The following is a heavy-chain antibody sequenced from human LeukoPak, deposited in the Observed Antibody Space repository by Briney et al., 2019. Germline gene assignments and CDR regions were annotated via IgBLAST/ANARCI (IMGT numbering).Heavy chain of an antibody. D-gene: IGHD3-22*01. CDR1: GGSISSSSYY. J-gene: IGHJ4*02. CDR2: IYYSGST. CDR3: ARRGTSYYYDSSAIPPFDY. Sequence: SETLSLTCTVSGGSISSSSYYWGWIRQPPGKGLEWIGNIYYSGSTYYNPSLKSRVTISVDTSKNQFSLKLSSVTAADTAVYYCARRGTSYYYDSSAIPPFDYWGQGTLVTVSS. V-gene: IGHV4-39*01.